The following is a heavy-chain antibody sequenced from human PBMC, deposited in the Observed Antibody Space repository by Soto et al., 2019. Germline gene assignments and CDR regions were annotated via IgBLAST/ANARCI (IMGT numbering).Heavy chain of an antibody. CDR3: ARQSSYCSGGSCYLGGDYYYMDV. D-gene: IGHD2-15*01. J-gene: IGHJ6*03. CDR1: GGSISSSSYY. Sequence: SETLSLTCTVSGGSISSSSYYWGWIRQPPGKGLEWIGSIYYSGSTYYNPSLKSRVTISVDTSKNQFSLKLSSVTAADTAVYYCARQSSYCSGGSCYLGGDYYYMDVWGKGTTVTVSS. V-gene: IGHV4-39*01. CDR2: IYYSGST.